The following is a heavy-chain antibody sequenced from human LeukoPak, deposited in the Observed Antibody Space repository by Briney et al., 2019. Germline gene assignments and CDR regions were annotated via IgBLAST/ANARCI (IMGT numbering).Heavy chain of an antibody. J-gene: IGHJ4*02. D-gene: IGHD4-17*01. CDR2: IWYDGSQK. CDR1: GFTFSSYW. CDR3: ARDRGDYNHNFDY. Sequence: GGSLRLSCAASGFTFSSYWMSWVRQAPGKGLEWVAVIWYDGSQKYYADSVKGRFTISRDNSKNMLYLHMNSLRAEDTAVYFCARDRGDYNHNFDYWGQGTLVTVSS. V-gene: IGHV3-33*08.